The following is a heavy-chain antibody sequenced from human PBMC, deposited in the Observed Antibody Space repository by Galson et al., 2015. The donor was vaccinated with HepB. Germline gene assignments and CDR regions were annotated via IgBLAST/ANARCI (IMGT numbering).Heavy chain of an antibody. CDR1: GFTFGSYG. Sequence: SLRLSCAASGFTFGSYGMYWVRQAPGKGLEWVAVVSNDVSSEYYADSVKGRFTISRDNSRNTLYLQMNSLRAEDTAVYYCAKDASAAGIYYYYYYYMGVWGKGTTVTVSS. J-gene: IGHJ6*03. CDR3: AKDASAAGIYYYYYYYMGV. CDR2: VSNDVSSE. V-gene: IGHV3-30*18. D-gene: IGHD2-21*01.